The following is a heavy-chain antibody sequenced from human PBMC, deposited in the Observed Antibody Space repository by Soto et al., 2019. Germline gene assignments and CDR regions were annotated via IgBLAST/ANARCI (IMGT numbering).Heavy chain of an antibody. CDR1: GGTFSSYA. J-gene: IGHJ6*02. CDR2: IIPIFGTA. D-gene: IGHD4-17*01. CDR3: ARVDYGDYPEYYGMDV. Sequence: ASVKVSCKASGGTFSSYAISWVRQAPGQGLEWMGGIIPIFGTANYAQKFQGRVTITADESTSTAYMELSSLRSEDTAVYYCARVDYGDYPEYYGMDVWGQGTTVTVS. V-gene: IGHV1-69*13.